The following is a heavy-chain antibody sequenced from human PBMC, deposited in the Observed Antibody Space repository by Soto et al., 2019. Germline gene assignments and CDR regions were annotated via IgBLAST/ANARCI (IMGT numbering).Heavy chain of an antibody. D-gene: IGHD3-10*01. CDR3: THMRGSGLDGMDV. CDR1: GISLSTSGVG. CDR2: IYSNDDK. Sequence: QITLKESGPTLVKPTQTLTLTCTFSGISLSTSGVGVGWVRQPPGKALEWLALIYSNDDKRFSTSLKSRLTITKDTSKNRVVLTMTNMDPVDTATYYCTHMRGSGLDGMDVWGQGTTVTVSS. J-gene: IGHJ6*02. V-gene: IGHV2-5*01.